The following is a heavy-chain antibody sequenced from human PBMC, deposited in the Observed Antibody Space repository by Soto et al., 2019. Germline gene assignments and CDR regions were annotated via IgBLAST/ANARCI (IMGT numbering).Heavy chain of an antibody. D-gene: IGHD2-2*03. CDR1: GFTFSDFA. Sequence: EVQVLESGGGLVQPGGSLRLSCADTGFTFSDFAMSWVRQAPGKGLEWVSRIYGGGNGPHYADSVKGRVTISRDNSKNTLYLQMNSLRAEDTAVYYCAKMEGMDPWAYSFDYWGQGTLVTVSS. J-gene: IGHJ4*02. CDR2: IYGGGNGP. CDR3: AKMEGMDPWAYSFDY. V-gene: IGHV3-23*01.